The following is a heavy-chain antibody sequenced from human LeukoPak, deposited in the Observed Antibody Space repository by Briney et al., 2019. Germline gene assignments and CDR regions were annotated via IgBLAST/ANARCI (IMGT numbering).Heavy chain of an antibody. CDR2: INHSGST. Sequence: SETLSLTCAVYGGSFSGYYWSWIRQPPGKGLEWIGEINHSGSTNYNPSLKSRFSISVDTSKNQFSLKLSSVTATDTAVYYCARSFGWRRPFDYWGQGTLVTVSS. D-gene: IGHD3-10*01. J-gene: IGHJ4*02. V-gene: IGHV4-34*01. CDR1: GGSFSGYY. CDR3: ARSFGWRRPFDY.